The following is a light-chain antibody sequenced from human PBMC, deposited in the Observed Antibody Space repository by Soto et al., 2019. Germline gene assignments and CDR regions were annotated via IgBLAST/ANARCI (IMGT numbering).Light chain of an antibody. V-gene: IGKV3-15*01. CDR3: QQYNKWLQT. J-gene: IGKJ1*01. CDR1: QSVSSN. Sequence: EIVMTQSPATLSVSPGERATLSCRASQSVSSNLAWYQQKPGQAPRLLIYGASTRATGIPARFSGSGSGTEFTLTISSLQSEDFAIYYCQQYNKWLQTFGQGTKVDIK. CDR2: GAS.